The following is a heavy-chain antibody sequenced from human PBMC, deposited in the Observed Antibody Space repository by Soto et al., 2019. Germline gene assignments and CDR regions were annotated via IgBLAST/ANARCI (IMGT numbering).Heavy chain of an antibody. CDR1: GYTFTGYY. CDR3: ASSQQSSGWSRFDY. Sequence: ASVKVSCKASGYTFTGYYMHWARQAPGQGLEWMGWINPNSGGTNYAQKFQGRVTMTRDTSISTAYMELSRLRSDDTAVYYCASSQQSSGWSRFDYWGQGTLVTVSS. V-gene: IGHV1-2*02. CDR2: INPNSGGT. J-gene: IGHJ4*02. D-gene: IGHD6-19*01.